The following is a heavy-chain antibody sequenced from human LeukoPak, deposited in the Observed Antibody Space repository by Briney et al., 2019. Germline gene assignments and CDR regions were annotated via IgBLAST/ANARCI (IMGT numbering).Heavy chain of an antibody. J-gene: IGHJ3*01. CDR1: GFTFRTYD. CDR3: TTGRRDGYNSAFDF. V-gene: IGHV3-13*01. Sequence: QPGGSLRLSCVASGFTFRTYDMHWVRQGKEEGLEWVSAIGTAGDTYYAGSVKGRFTISRENAKNSLFLQMNSLTAGDTAVYYCTTGRRDGYNSAFDFWGQGTMVTVSS. CDR2: IGTAGDT. D-gene: IGHD5-24*01.